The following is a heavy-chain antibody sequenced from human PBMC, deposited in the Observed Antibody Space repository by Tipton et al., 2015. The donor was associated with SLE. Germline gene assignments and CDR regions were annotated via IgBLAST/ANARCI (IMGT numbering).Heavy chain of an antibody. CDR1: GFTFTNAW. CDR2: IKSKADGGTT. Sequence: SLRLSCTVSGFTFTNAWMSWVRQAPGKGLEWVGRIKSKADGGTTDYVAPGKGRFTMSRDDSKNTLYLQMNSLKTEDTAVYYCIPRGYSGYWGQGTLVTVSS. J-gene: IGHJ4*02. V-gene: IGHV3-15*01. D-gene: IGHD5-12*01. CDR3: IPRGYSGY.